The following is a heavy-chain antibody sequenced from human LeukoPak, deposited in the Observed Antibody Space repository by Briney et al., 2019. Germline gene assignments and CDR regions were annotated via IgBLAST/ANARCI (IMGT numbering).Heavy chain of an antibody. CDR3: ARVGYDILTGPYYYYMDV. CDR2: IYTSGST. CDR1: GGSISSGRYY. Sequence: SQTLSLTCTVSGGSISSGRYYWSWIRQPAGKGLEWIGRIYTSGSTNYNPSLKHRVTISVDTSKNQFSLKLSSVTAADTAVYYCARVGYDILTGPYYYYMDVWGKGTTVTVSS. D-gene: IGHD3-9*01. J-gene: IGHJ6*03. V-gene: IGHV4-61*02.